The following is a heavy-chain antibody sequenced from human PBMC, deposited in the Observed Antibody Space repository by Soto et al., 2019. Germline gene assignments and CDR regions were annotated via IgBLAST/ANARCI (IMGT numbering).Heavy chain of an antibody. CDR2: IHAGNGNT. CDR1: GYTFSSSA. D-gene: IGHD5-12*01. Sequence: QVQLVQSGAEEKKPGASVKVSCKASGYTFSSSAMHWVRQAPGQRLEWMGWIHAGNGNTKYSQKFQGRVTTTKDTSASNANTEPSSVRSEYKSVYDCARGGPPIDYWGQGTLVTVSS. J-gene: IGHJ4*02. CDR3: ARGGPPIDY. V-gene: IGHV1-3*05.